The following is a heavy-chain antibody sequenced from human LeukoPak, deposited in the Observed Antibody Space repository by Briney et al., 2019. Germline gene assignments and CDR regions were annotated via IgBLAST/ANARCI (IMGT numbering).Heavy chain of an antibody. J-gene: IGHJ4*02. CDR1: GFTFSDYY. CDR3: AKVQIKARYYSSTFDY. V-gene: IGHV3-11*01. D-gene: IGHD2-21*01. Sequence: GGSLRLSCAASGFTFSDYYMSWIRQAPGKGLEWVSYISSSGSTIYYADSVKGRFTISRDNSKNSLYLQMNSLRAEDTALYYCAKVQIKARYYSSTFDYWGQGTLVTVSS. CDR2: ISSSGSTI.